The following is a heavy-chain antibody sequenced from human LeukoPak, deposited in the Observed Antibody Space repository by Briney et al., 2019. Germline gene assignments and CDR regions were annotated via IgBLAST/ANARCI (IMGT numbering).Heavy chain of an antibody. J-gene: IGHJ4*02. D-gene: IGHD3-10*01. CDR3: ARDRSYGSGSYYNGYFDY. CDR2: IYHSGST. Sequence: SETLSLTCTVSGYSISSGYYWGWIRQPPGKGLEWIGSIYHSGSTYYNPSLKSRVTISVDTSKNQFSLKLSSVTAADTAVYYCARDRSYGSGSYYNGYFDYWGQGTLVTVSS. V-gene: IGHV4-38-2*02. CDR1: GYSISSGYY.